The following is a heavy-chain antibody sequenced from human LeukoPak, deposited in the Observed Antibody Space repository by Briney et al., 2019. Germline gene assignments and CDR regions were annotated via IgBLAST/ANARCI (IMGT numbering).Heavy chain of an antibody. CDR2: IYYSGST. CDR3: ARASYGGYFDY. CDR1: GGSISSYY. J-gene: IGHJ4*02. D-gene: IGHD4-23*01. V-gene: IGHV4-59*01. Sequence: SETLPLTCTVSGGSISSYYWSWIRQPPGQGLEWIGYIYYSGSTNYNPSLKSRVTISVDTSKNQFSLKLSSVTAADTAVYYCARASYGGYFDYWGQGTLVTVSS.